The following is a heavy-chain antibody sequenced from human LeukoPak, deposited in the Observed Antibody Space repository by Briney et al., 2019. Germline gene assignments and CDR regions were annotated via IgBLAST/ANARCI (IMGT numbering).Heavy chain of an antibody. CDR2: INSDGSST. V-gene: IGHV3-74*01. D-gene: IGHD6-13*01. Sequence: GGSLRLSCAASGFTFSSYWLHWVRQAPGKGLVWVSRINSDGSSTSYADSVKGRFTISRDNAKNTLYLQMNSLRAEDTAVYYCARDTHLCPDFYSSSCHWFDPWGQGTLVTVSS. CDR1: GFTFSSYW. J-gene: IGHJ5*02. CDR3: ARDTHLCPDFYSSSCHWFDP.